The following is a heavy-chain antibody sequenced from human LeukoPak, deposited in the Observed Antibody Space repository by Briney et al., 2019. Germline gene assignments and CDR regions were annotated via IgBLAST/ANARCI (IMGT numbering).Heavy chain of an antibody. J-gene: IGHJ6*03. Sequence: PSQTLSLTCSVSGGSISSGFYYWNWIRQPAGKGLEWIGRLYTTGSTNYSPSLKSRVTISGDPSKNQFSLKLSSVTAADTAVYYCAGIYGGDSGYYYYYYMDVWGEGTTVTVSS. CDR1: GGSISSGFYY. V-gene: IGHV4-61*02. CDR2: LYTTGST. CDR3: AGIYGGDSGYYYYYYMDV. D-gene: IGHD4-23*01.